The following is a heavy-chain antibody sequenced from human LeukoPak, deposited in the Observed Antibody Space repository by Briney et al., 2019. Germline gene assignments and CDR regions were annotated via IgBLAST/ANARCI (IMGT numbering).Heavy chain of an antibody. V-gene: IGHV4-59*08. Sequence: SETLSLTCTVSGDSINSYYWSWIRQPPGKGLEWIAYIYYSGSTNYNPSLKSRLTISVDTSKNQFSLKLSSVTATDTAVYYCARTRIPYFDYWGQGTLVTVSS. J-gene: IGHJ4*02. D-gene: IGHD2-21*01. CDR3: ARTRIPYFDY. CDR2: IYYSGST. CDR1: GDSINSYY.